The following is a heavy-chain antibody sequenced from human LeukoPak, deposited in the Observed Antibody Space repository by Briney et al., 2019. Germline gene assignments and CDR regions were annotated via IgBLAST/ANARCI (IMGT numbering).Heavy chain of an antibody. CDR3: ARDPGDSNNFDY. V-gene: IGHV3-48*03. D-gene: IGHD4-11*01. Sequence: PGGSLRLSCAASGFTFSTYEMNWVRQAPGKGLEWISYISRGGSTKKYADSVKGRFTISRDNAKNSLFLQMNSLRAEDTAVYYCARDPGDSNNFDYWGQGTLVTVSS. J-gene: IGHJ4*02. CDR2: ISRGGSTK. CDR1: GFTFSTYE.